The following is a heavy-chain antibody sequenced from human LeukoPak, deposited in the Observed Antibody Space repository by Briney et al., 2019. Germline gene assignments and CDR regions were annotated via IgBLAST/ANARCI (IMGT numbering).Heavy chain of an antibody. Sequence: ASLKVSCKASGCTFSSYAISRVRQAPGQGLEWMGWISAYNGNTNYAQKLQGRVTMTTDTSTSTAYMELRSLRSDDTAVYYCARGPFYYDSSGYYSDAFDIWGQGTMVTVSS. CDR3: ARGPFYYDSSGYYSDAFDI. V-gene: IGHV1-18*01. CDR1: GCTFSSYA. CDR2: ISAYNGNT. D-gene: IGHD3-22*01. J-gene: IGHJ3*02.